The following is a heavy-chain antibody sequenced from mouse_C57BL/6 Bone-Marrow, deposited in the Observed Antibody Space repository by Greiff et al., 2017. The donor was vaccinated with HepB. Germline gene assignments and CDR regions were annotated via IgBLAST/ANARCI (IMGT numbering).Heavy chain of an antibody. J-gene: IGHJ4*01. D-gene: IGHD2-12*01. CDR3: ARGRYDAGAWAMDY. V-gene: IGHV1-61*01. CDR1: GYTFTSYW. CDR2: IYPSDSET. Sequence: VQLQQPGAELVRPGSSVKLSCKASGYTFTSYWMDWVKQRPGQGLEWIGNIYPSDSETHYNQKFKDKATLTVDKSSSTAYMQLSSQTSEDSAVYYCARGRYDAGAWAMDYWGQGTSVTVSS.